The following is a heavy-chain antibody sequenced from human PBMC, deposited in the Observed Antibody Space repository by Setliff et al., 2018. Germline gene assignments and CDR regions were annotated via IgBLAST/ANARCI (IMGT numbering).Heavy chain of an antibody. CDR1: GFTFSRYW. J-gene: IGHJ4*02. Sequence: LRLSCAASGFTFSRYWMSWVRQAPGKGLEWVANIKQDGSEKYYVDSVKGRFTISRDNAKNSLYLQMNSLRAEDTAVYYCARAFGSGWFWGQGTLVTVSS. D-gene: IGHD6-19*01. CDR3: ARAFGSGWF. V-gene: IGHV3-7*01. CDR2: IKQDGSEK.